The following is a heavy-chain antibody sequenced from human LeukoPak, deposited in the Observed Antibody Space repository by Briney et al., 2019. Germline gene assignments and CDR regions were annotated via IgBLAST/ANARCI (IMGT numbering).Heavy chain of an antibody. J-gene: IGHJ5*02. CDR2: IKSRSDGGTT. CDR3: TRVHRPCPGGCYRNWFDP. CDR1: GFTFSDAW. D-gene: IGHD3-16*02. Sequence: GGSLRLSCAASGFTFSDAWMAWVRQVPGKGLEWLGRIKSRSDGGTTDYAAPVRGRFFISRDDSKDTLYVQMNSLKTEDIGIYYCTRVHRPCPGGCYRNWFDPWGQGTLVTVSS. V-gene: IGHV3-15*01.